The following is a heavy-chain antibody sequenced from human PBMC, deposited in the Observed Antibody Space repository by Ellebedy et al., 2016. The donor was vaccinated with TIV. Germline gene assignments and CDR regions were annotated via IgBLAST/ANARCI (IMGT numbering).Heavy chain of an antibody. CDR3: ARGESGDYEVNWFDP. CDR2: INHSGST. D-gene: IGHD4-17*01. Sequence: MPGGSLRLSCAVYGGSFSGYYWSWIRPPPGKGLEWIGEINHSGSTNYNPSLKSRVTISVDTSKNQFSLKLSSVTAADTAVYYCARGESGDYEVNWFDPWGQGTLVTVSS. V-gene: IGHV4-34*01. CDR1: GGSFSGYY. J-gene: IGHJ5*02.